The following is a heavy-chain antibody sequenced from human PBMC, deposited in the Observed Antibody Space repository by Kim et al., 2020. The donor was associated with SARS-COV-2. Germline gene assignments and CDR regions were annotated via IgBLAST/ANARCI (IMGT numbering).Heavy chain of an antibody. CDR1: GFTFSNAW. CDR3: TTRSITMVRGVIITGIMDY. V-gene: IGHV3-15*01. J-gene: IGHJ4*02. CDR2: IKSKTDGGTT. Sequence: GGSLRLSCAASGFTFSNAWMSWVRQAPGKGLEWVGRIKSKTDGGTTDCAAPVKGRFTISRDDSKNTLYLQMNSLKTEDTAVYYCTTRSITMVRGVIITGIMDYWGQGTLVTVSS. D-gene: IGHD3-10*01.